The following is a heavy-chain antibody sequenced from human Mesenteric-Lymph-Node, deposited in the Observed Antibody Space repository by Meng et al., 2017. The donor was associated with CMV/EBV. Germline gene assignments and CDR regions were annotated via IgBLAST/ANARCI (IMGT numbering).Heavy chain of an antibody. J-gene: IGHJ4*02. CDR3: ARLKDCTTTSCPDY. D-gene: IGHD2-2*01. V-gene: IGHV5-51*01. Sequence: GESLKISCKGSGYSFTSYWIGWVRQMPGKGLEWMGIIYPGDSDTRYSPSFQGQVTISVDKSISTAYLQWSGLRASDTATYYCARLKDCTTTSCPDYWGQGTLVTVSS. CDR1: GYSFTSYW. CDR2: IYPGDSDT.